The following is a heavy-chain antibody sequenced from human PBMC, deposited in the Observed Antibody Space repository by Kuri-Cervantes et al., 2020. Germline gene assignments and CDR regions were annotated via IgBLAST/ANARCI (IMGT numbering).Heavy chain of an antibody. Sequence: GESLKISWAASGFTFSSYSMHWVRQAPGKGLEWVANIQQDGSEKYYVDSVKGRFTISRDNAKNSEYLQMNSLRVEDTAVYYCVRVGFSQGYNDYWGQGTLVTVSS. J-gene: IGHJ4*02. V-gene: IGHV3-7*02. CDR1: GFTFSSYS. CDR2: IQQDGSEK. CDR3: VRVGFSQGYNDY. D-gene: IGHD1-1*01.